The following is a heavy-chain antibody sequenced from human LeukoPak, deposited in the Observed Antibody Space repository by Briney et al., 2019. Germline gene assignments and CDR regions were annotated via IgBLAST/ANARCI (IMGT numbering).Heavy chain of an antibody. V-gene: IGHV3-11*04. J-gene: IGHJ3*02. CDR1: RFTFSDYY. CDR2: ISSSGSTI. Sequence: PGGSLRLSCAASRFTFSDYYMSWIRQAPGKGLEWVSYISSSGSTIYYADSVKGRFTISRDNSKNTLYLQMNSLRAEDTAVYYCANGVTIFGVVIGSREAFDIWGQGTMVTVSS. CDR3: ANGVTIFGVVIGSREAFDI. D-gene: IGHD3-3*01.